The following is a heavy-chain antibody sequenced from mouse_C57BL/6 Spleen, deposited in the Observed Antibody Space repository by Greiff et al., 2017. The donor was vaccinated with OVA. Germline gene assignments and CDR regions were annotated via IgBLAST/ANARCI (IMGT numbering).Heavy chain of an antibody. CDR1: GYTFTSYG. Sequence: QVQLQQSGAELARPGASVKLSCKASGYTFTSYGISWVKQRTGQGLEWIGEIYPRSGNTYYNEKFKGKATLTADKSSSTAYMELRSLTSEDSAVYFCARSAVVATGEYYFDYWGQGTLSQSPQ. CDR2: IYPRSGNT. D-gene: IGHD1-1*01. V-gene: IGHV1-81*01. J-gene: IGHJ2*01. CDR3: ARSAVVATGEYYFDY.